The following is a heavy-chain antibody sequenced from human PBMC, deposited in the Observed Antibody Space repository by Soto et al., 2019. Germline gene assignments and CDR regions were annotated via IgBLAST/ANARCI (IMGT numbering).Heavy chain of an antibody. V-gene: IGHV3-33*01. Sequence: QVQLVESGGGVVQPGTSLRLSCAASGFTFSSYGMHWVRQAPGKGLEWEAVIWYDGITKYYGDSVKGRFTISRDNSKNTVYLQMNSLRVEDTAVYYCVRDGSGGDWRYFDYWGQGTLVTISS. CDR2: IWYDGITK. CDR3: VRDGSGGDWRYFDY. D-gene: IGHD2-21*02. CDR1: GFTFSSYG. J-gene: IGHJ4*02.